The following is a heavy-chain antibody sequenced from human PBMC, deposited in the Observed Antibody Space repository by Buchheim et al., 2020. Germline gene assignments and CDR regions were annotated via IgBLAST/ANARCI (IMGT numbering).Heavy chain of an antibody. CDR1: GFTFSSYG. D-gene: IGHD5-18*01. CDR3: AKGIQLWSGVLDY. CDR2: ISYDGSNK. V-gene: IGHV3-30*18. Sequence: QVQLVESGGGVVQPGRSLRLSCAASGFTFSSYGMHWVRQAPGKGLEWVAVISYDGSNKYYADSVKGRFTISRDNSKNTLYLQMNSLRAEDTAVYYCAKGIQLWSGVLDYWGQGTL. J-gene: IGHJ4*02.